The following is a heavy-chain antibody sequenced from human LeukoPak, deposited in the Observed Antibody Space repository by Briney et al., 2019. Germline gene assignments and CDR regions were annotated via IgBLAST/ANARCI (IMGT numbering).Heavy chain of an antibody. J-gene: IGHJ3*02. CDR2: IYYSGST. CDR3: ASSTVTTAGYAFDI. V-gene: IGHV4-31*03. CDR1: GGSISSGGYY. Sequence: SETLSLTCTVSGGSISSGGYYWSWIRQHPGKGLEWIGYIYYSGSTYYNPSLKSRVTISVDTSKNQFSLKLSSVTAADTAVYYCASSTVTTAGYAFDICGQGTMVTVSS. D-gene: IGHD4-17*01.